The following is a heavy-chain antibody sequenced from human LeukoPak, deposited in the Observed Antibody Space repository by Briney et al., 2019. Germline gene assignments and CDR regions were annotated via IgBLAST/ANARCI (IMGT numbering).Heavy chain of an antibody. V-gene: IGHV4-34*01. CDR1: GFTASSNY. D-gene: IGHD3-16*02. CDR2: INHSGST. Sequence: GSLRLSCAASGFTASSNYMSWIRQPPGKGLEWIGEINHSGSTNYNPSLKSRVTISVDTSKNQFSLKLSSVTAADTAVYYCASSTPDYVWGSYRYAFDIWGQGTMVTVSS. CDR3: ASSTPDYVWGSYRYAFDI. J-gene: IGHJ3*02.